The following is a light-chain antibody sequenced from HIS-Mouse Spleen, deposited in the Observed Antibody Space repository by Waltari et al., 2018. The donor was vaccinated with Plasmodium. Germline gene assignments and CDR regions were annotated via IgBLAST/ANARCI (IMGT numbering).Light chain of an antibody. CDR1: SGHSSYA. J-gene: IGLJ2*01. CDR3: QTWGTGMGV. Sequence: QLVLTQSPSASASLGASVKLTCTLSSGHSSYAIAWHQQQPEQGPRYLMKLNSDGSHSKGDGIPDCFSGSSSGAERYRAISSLQSEDEADYYCQTWGTGMGVFGGGTKLTVL. V-gene: IGLV4-69*01. CDR2: LNSDGSH.